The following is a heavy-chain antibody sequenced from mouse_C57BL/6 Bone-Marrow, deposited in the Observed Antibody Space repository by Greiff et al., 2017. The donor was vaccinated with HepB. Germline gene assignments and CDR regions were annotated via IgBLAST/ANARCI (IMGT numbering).Heavy chain of an antibody. J-gene: IGHJ3*01. Sequence: VKLVESGGGLVKPGGSLKLSCAASGFTFSSYAMSWVRQTPEKRLEWVATISDGGSYTYYPDNVKGRFTISRDNAKNNLYLQMSHLKSEDTAMYYCARDYASHYYGSPWFAYWGQGTLVTVSA. CDR2: ISDGGSYT. CDR1: GFTFSSYA. CDR3: ARDYASHYYGSPWFAY. D-gene: IGHD1-1*01. V-gene: IGHV5-4*01.